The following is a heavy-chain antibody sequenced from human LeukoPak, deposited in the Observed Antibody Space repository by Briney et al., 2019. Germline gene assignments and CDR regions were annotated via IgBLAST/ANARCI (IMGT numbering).Heavy chain of an antibody. V-gene: IGHV3-7*01. CDR3: ARDLALGIQPY. Sequence: GGALRLSCAASGFTFISYWMSGVRQAPGRGLEWVANIKQDGSEKYYVDSVKGRFTISRDNAKNSLYLQMNSLRAEDTAVYYCARDLALGIQPYWGQGTLVTVSS. CDR1: GFTFISYW. CDR2: IKQDGSEK. J-gene: IGHJ4*02. D-gene: IGHD5-18*01.